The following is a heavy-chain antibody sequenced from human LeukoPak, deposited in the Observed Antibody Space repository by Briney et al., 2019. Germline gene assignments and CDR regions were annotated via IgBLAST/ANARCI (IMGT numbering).Heavy chain of an antibody. Sequence: ASVKVSCKASGYTFTGYYMHWVRQAPGQGLEWMGWINPNSGGTNYAQKFQGRVTMTRDTSISTAYMELSRLRSDDTVVYYCARGSGRPHPRGIDYWGQGTLVTVSS. J-gene: IGHJ4*02. CDR3: ARGSGRPHPRGIDY. V-gene: IGHV1-2*02. CDR1: GYTFTGYY. CDR2: INPNSGGT. D-gene: IGHD1-26*01.